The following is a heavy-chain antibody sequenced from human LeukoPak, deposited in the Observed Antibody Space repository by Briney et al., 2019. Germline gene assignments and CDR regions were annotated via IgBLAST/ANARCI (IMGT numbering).Heavy chain of an antibody. CDR3: ARDRRPWIQLSVPEY. D-gene: IGHD5-18*01. J-gene: IGHJ4*02. Sequence: GGSLRLSCSASGFTFSSYAMHWVPQAPGKGLEWVAVISYDGSNKYYADSVKGRFTISRDNSKNTLYLQMNSLRAQDTAVYYCARDRRPWIQLSVPEYWGQGTLVTVSS. V-gene: IGHV3-30*04. CDR1: GFTFSSYA. CDR2: ISYDGSNK.